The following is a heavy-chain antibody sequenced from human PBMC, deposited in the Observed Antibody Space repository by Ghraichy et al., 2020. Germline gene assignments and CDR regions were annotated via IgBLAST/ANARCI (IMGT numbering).Heavy chain of an antibody. Sequence: SETLSLTCTVSGGSISSSSYYWGWIRQPPGKGLEWIGSIYYSGSTYYNPSLKSRVTISVDTSKNQFSLKLSSVTAADTAVYYCARLRSSRQYYYGMDVWGQGTTVTVSS. CDR2: IYYSGST. J-gene: IGHJ6*02. V-gene: IGHV4-39*01. CDR3: ARLRSSRQYYYGMDV. CDR1: GGSISSSSYY.